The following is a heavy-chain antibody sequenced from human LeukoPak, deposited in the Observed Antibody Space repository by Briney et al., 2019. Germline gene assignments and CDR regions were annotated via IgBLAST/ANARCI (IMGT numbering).Heavy chain of an antibody. V-gene: IGHV4-59*08. D-gene: IGHD1-26*01. Sequence: SETLSLTCTVSGGSISTYYWSWIRRPPGKGLEWIGHIYNSGSTNYSPSLKSRVTISVDTSKNQFSLKLSSVTAADTAVYYCARGSWDLSRVIPVRNAFHIWGPGTIVTVSS. CDR3: ARGSWDLSRVIPVRNAFHI. CDR1: GGSISTYY. CDR2: IYNSGST. J-gene: IGHJ3*02.